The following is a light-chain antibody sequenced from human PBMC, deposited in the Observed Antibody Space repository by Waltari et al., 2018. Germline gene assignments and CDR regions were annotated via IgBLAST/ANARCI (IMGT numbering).Light chain of an antibody. J-gene: IGKJ4*01. CDR3: QQAYSFPLT. V-gene: IGKV1-12*01. Sequence: DIQMTQSPSSLSASVGDRVTITGGASQGISSCLAWYQQKPGKAPELLIYAASSFQSGVPSRFSGSGSGTDFTLTISSLQPEDFATYYCQQAYSFPLTFGGGTKVEIK. CDR2: AAS. CDR1: QGISSC.